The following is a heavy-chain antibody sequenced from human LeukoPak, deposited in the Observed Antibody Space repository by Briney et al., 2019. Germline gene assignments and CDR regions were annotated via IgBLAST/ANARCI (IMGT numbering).Heavy chain of an antibody. D-gene: IGHD3-10*01. J-gene: IGHJ4*02. CDR3: AGFYMVRGVIIPDDF. CDR1: GGSFSGYY. Sequence: PSETLSLTCAVYGGSFSGYYWSWIRQPPGKGLEWIGEINHSGSTNYNPSLKSRVTISVDTSKNQFSLKLSSVTAADTAVYYCAGFYMVRGVIIPDDFWDQGTLVTVSS. V-gene: IGHV4-34*01. CDR2: INHSGST.